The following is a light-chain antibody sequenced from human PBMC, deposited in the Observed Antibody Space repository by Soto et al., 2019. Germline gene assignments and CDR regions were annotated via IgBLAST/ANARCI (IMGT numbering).Light chain of an antibody. V-gene: IGKV1-6*01. CDR3: LQDYNYPWT. Sequence: AIQMTQSPSSLSASVGDRVTITCRASQGITNRLGWYQQKPGKAPKVLIYAASNLQSGVPSRFSGSGSGTDFTLTISCLQHEDFATYYCLQDYNYPWTFGQGTKVEIK. J-gene: IGKJ1*01. CDR1: QGITNR. CDR2: AAS.